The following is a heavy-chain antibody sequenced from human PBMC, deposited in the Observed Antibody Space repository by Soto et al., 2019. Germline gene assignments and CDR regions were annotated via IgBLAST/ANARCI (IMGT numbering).Heavy chain of an antibody. CDR2: IYWDDDK. V-gene: IGHV2-5*02. Sequence: QITLKESGPTLVKPTQTLTLTCTFSGFSLSTSGVGVGWIRQPPGKALEWLALIYWDDDKRYSPSLKSRLTITKDASKNQVVLTMTNMDPVDTATYYCAHARIPAAGKAYYSYGMDVWGQGTTVTVSS. J-gene: IGHJ6*02. D-gene: IGHD6-13*01. CDR3: AHARIPAAGKAYYSYGMDV. CDR1: GFSLSTSGVG.